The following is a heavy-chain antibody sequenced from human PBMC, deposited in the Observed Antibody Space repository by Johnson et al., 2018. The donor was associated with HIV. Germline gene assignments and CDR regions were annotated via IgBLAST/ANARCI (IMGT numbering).Heavy chain of an antibody. CDR3: ATLEYSSSPGGYGAFDI. D-gene: IGHD6-6*01. CDR2: INWSGCGT. J-gene: IGHJ3*02. Sequence: VQLVESGGDVVRPGGSLRISCVASGFKLYEYDVSWVRQVPGKGLEWVSGINWSGCGTAYAYSVKGRFTISRDNSKNTLYLQMNSLRAEDTAVWYCATLEYSSSPGGYGAFDIWGQGTMVTVSS. V-gene: IGHV3-20*04. CDR1: GFKLYEYD.